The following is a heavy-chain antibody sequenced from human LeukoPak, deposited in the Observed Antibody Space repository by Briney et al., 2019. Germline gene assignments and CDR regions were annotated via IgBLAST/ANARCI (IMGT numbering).Heavy chain of an antibody. Sequence: SVKVSCKASGGTFSSYAISWVRQAPGQGLEWMGGIIPIFGTANYAQKFQGRVTITADGSTSTAYMELSSLRSEDTAVYYCASCTLPMVYAYFDYWGQGTLVTVSS. CDR1: GGTFSSYA. D-gene: IGHD2-8*01. J-gene: IGHJ4*02. CDR2: IIPIFGTA. CDR3: ASCTLPMVYAYFDY. V-gene: IGHV1-69*13.